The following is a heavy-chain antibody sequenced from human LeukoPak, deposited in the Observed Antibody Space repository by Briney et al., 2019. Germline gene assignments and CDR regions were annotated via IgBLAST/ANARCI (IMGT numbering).Heavy chain of an antibody. CDR3: ARGPGRRLRYFDWFLNWFDP. CDR2: MNPNSGNT. V-gene: IGHV1-8*01. D-gene: IGHD3-9*01. J-gene: IGHJ5*02. Sequence: ASVKVSCKASGYTFTSYDINWVQQATGQGLEWMGWMNPNSGNTVYAQKFQGRVTMTRNTSISTAYMELSSLRSEDTAVYYCARGPGRRLRYFDWFLNWFDPWGQGTLVTVSS. CDR1: GYTFTSYD.